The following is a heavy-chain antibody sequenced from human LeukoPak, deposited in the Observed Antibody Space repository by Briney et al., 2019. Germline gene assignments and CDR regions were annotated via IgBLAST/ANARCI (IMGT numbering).Heavy chain of an antibody. CDR3: ARDSGSDYFDY. D-gene: IGHD2-15*01. Sequence: SGRVSCKASGGTFSSYAISWVRQASGQWLEWMGGIIPIFGTANYAQTFQGRVTITADESTSTAYMELSSLRSEDTAVYYCARDSGSDYFDYWGQGTLVTVS. CDR2: IIPIFGTA. V-gene: IGHV1-69*13. J-gene: IGHJ4*02. CDR1: GGTFSSYA.